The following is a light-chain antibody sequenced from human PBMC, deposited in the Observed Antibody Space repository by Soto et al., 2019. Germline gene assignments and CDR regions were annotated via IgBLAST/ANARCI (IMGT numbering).Light chain of an antibody. CDR2: AHI. V-gene: IGLV1-44*01. CDR1: RSNVGTNL. Sequence: QSVLTQPPSASGTPGQRVTISCSGRRSNVGTNLVNWYQQLPGTAPKLLIYAHIQRPSGVPDRFSGSTSGTSASLAISGLQSEDEAGYYCAVCNDGLNAYVFRTWTKVTVL. J-gene: IGLJ1*01. CDR3: AVCNDGLNAYV.